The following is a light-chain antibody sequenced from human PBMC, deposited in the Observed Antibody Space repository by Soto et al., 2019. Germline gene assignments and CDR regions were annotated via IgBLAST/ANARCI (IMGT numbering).Light chain of an antibody. V-gene: IGLV2-8*01. J-gene: IGLJ2*01. CDR2: DVI. CDR3: SSYGGNNNVL. Sequence: QSALTQPASVSGSPGQSITISCTGSRGDVGGYGLVSWYQQYPGKGPTLIIYDVIKRPSGVPDRFSGSKSGNTASLTVSGLQAEDEADYYCSSYGGNNNVLFGGGTKLTVL. CDR1: RGDVGGYGL.